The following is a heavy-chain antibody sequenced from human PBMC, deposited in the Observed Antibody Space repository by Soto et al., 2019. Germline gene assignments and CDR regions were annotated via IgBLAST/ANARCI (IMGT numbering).Heavy chain of an antibody. D-gene: IGHD6-6*01. CDR1: GFTFSSYA. CDR3: AKDLLAARRIPHAALDI. Sequence: EVQLLEYGGGLVQPGGSLRLSCAAYGFTFSSYAMSWVRQAPGKGLEWVSAISGSGGSTYYADSVKGRFTISRDNSKNTLYLQMNSLRAEDTAVYYCAKDLLAARRIPHAALDIWGQGTMVTVSS. J-gene: IGHJ3*02. V-gene: IGHV3-23*01. CDR2: ISGSGGST.